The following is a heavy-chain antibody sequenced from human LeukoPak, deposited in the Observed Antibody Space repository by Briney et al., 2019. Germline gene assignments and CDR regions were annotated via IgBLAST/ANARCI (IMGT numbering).Heavy chain of an antibody. J-gene: IGHJ2*01. CDR3: ARQGDGYNNWYFDL. Sequence: SETLSLTCTVSGDSIRSYYWSWIRQPPGKGLEWIGYIYYSGSTNYNPSLKSRVTISVDTSKNQFSLKLSSVTAADTAVYYCARQGDGYNNWYFDLWGRGTLVTVSS. D-gene: IGHD5-24*01. CDR1: GDSIRSYY. V-gene: IGHV4-59*08. CDR2: IYYSGST.